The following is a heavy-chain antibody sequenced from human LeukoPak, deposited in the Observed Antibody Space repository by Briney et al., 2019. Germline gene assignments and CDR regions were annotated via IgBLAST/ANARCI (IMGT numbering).Heavy chain of an antibody. J-gene: IGHJ3*02. CDR2: IYHSGST. CDR3: AGSRPQQYPDSYSSTAMAPPYAFDI. V-gene: IGHV4-38-2*01. CDR1: GYSISSGYY. D-gene: IGHD5-18*01. Sequence: SETLSLTCAVSGYSISSGYYWGWIRQPPGKGLEWIGSIYHSGSTYYNPSLKSRVTISVDTSKNQFALKLSSVTAADTAVYYCAGSRPQQYPDSYSSTAMAPPYAFDIWGEGTIVSVSS.